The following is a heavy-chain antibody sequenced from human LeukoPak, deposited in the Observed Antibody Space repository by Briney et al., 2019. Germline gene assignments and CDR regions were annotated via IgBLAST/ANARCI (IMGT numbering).Heavy chain of an antibody. V-gene: IGHV1-24*01. Sequence: ASVKVSCKVSGYTLTELSIHWVRQAPGQGLEWMGGFDPEDGETIYAQKFQGRVTMTEDTSTDTAYMELSSLRSEDTAVYYCATVGYSSGWLFDYWGQGTLVTVSS. J-gene: IGHJ4*02. D-gene: IGHD6-19*01. CDR1: GYTLTELS. CDR2: FDPEDGET. CDR3: ATVGYSSGWLFDY.